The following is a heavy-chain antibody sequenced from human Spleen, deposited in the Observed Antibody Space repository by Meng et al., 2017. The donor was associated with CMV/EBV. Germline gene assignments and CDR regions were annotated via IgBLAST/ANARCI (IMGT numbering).Heavy chain of an antibody. CDR2: IQYDGSNK. D-gene: IGHD2-15*01. Sequence: GESLKISCAASGFTFSNYGMHWVRQAPGKGLEWVAFIQYDGSNKYYGDSVKGRFTVSRDNSKNTLYLQMNSLRAEDTAVYYCARGISYYYYYGMDVWGQGTTVTVSS. J-gene: IGHJ6*02. V-gene: IGHV3-30*02. CDR1: GFTFSNYG. CDR3: ARGISYYYYYGMDV.